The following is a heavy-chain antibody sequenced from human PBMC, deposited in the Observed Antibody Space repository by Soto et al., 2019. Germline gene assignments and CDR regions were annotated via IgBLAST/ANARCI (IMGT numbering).Heavy chain of an antibody. CDR2: ISGYNGNT. V-gene: IGHV1-18*01. Sequence: QVRVLQSGDEVKKPGASVKVSCKAPGYTFTNYGFSWVRQAPGQGLEWMGGISGYNGNTKYAEKFQGRVTMTTDTSTSTAHMELRSLRSDDTAVYYCAREGQAPYYYYGMDVWGQGTAVTVSS. CDR1: GYTFTNYG. J-gene: IGHJ6*02. CDR3: AREGQAPYYYYGMDV.